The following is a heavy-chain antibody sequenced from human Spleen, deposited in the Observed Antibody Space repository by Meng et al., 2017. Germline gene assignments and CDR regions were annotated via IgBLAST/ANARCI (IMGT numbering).Heavy chain of an antibody. CDR2: INTNTGNP. Sequence: ASVKVSCKASGYTFTSYAMNWVRQAPGQGLEWMGWINTNTGNPTHAQGFTGRFVFSLDTSVSTAYLQISSLKAEDTAVYYCAREYVSYDFWSGYYTMDTYYFDYWGQGTLVTVSS. V-gene: IGHV7-4-1*02. J-gene: IGHJ4*02. CDR1: GYTFTSYA. D-gene: IGHD3-3*01. CDR3: AREYVSYDFWSGYYTMDTYYFDY.